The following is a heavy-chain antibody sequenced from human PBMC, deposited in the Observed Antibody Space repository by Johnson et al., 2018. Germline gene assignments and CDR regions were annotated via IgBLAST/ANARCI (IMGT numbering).Heavy chain of an antibody. V-gene: IGHV3-30*18. CDR1: GFTFSSYG. D-gene: IGHD3-9*01. Sequence: QVQLVQSGGGVVQPGRSLRLSCAASGFTFSSYGMHWVRQAPGKGLEWVAVISYDGSNKYYADSVKGRFTISRDNSKNTLYLPMNSLRAEDTAVYYCAKELKVLRYFDWLSYYYYYGMDVWGQGTTVTVSS. CDR2: ISYDGSNK. CDR3: AKELKVLRYFDWLSYYYYYGMDV. J-gene: IGHJ6*02.